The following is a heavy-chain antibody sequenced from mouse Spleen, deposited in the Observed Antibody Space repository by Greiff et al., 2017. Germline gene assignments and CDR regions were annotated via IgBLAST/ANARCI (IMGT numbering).Heavy chain of an antibody. V-gene: IGHV1-72*01. Sequence: QVQLQQPGAELVKPGASVKLSCKASGYTFTSYWMHWVKQRPGRGLEWIGRIDPNSGGTKYNEKFKSKATLTVDKPSSTAYMQLSSLTSEDSAVYYCAREVAITTATEGYFDVWGAGTTVTVSS. CDR3: AREVAITTATEGYFDV. CDR1: GYTFTSYW. CDR2: IDPNSGGT. D-gene: IGHD1-2*01. J-gene: IGHJ1*01.